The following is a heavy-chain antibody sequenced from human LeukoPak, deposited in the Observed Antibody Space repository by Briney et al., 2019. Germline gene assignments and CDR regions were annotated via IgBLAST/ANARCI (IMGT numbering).Heavy chain of an antibody. CDR3: ARSREPGRDGDY. CDR2: ISSDGIST. Sequence: SGGSLRLSCAASGFTFSSYWMHWVRHVPGKGLVWVSRISSDGISTAYADSVKGRFTLSRDNAKNTLYLQMNSLRADDTAVYYCARSREPGRDGDYWGQGTLVTVSS. D-gene: IGHD5-24*01. CDR1: GFTFSSYW. V-gene: IGHV3-74*01. J-gene: IGHJ4*02.